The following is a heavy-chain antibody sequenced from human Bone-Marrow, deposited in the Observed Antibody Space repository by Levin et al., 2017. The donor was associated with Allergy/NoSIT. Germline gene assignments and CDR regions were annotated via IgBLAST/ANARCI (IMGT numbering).Heavy chain of an antibody. CDR2: IKQDESEK. Sequence: QAGGSLRLSCAASGFTFSRYWMSWVRQAPGKGLQWVATIKQDESEKYYVDSVKGRFTISKDNAKNSLFLEMNSLRVEDTAVYYCTKYDCSSGTCQLSPWGQGTLVIVSS. J-gene: IGHJ5*02. CDR3: TKYDCSSGTCQLSP. CDR1: GFTFSRYW. V-gene: IGHV3-7*01. D-gene: IGHD4-11*01.